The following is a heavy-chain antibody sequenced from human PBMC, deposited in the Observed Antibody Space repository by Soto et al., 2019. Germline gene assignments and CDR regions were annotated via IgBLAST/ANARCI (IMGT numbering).Heavy chain of an antibody. D-gene: IGHD7-27*01. J-gene: IGHJ6*02. CDR3: AREDPAWGYYDYGIDV. CDR1: GYTFTSYG. CDR2: ISAYNGNT. V-gene: IGHV1-18*01. Sequence: VQLVQSGAEVKKPGASVKVSCKSSGYTFTSYGITWVRQAPGQGLEWMGWISAYNGNTNYAQKLQGRVTMTTDTATSTAYMELRSLRSDDTAVYYCAREDPAWGYYDYGIDVWGQGTTVTVSS.